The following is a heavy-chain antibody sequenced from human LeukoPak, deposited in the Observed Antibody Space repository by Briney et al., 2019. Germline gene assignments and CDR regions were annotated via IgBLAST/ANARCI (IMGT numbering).Heavy chain of an antibody. Sequence: PSETLSLTCAVYGGSFSDYSWSWIRQPPGKGLEWIGEINHSGSTNYNPSLKSRLTISIDTSKNQFSLKLRSVTASDMAVYYCARMSAFNNDYWGQGTLVSVSS. J-gene: IGHJ4*02. D-gene: IGHD1-14*01. CDR2: INHSGST. CDR3: ARMSAFNNDY. V-gene: IGHV4-34*01. CDR1: GGSFSDYS.